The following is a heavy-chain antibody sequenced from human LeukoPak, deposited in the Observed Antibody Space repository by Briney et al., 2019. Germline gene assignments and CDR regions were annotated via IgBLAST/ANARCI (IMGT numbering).Heavy chain of an antibody. CDR1: GLTFNNYA. CDR3: ATSWGPDTSAFRWGRDGMDV. CDR2: ISKSGDHT. Sequence: GGSLRLSCAVSGLTFNNYAMSWVRQAPGKGLEWVSAISKSGDHTYYAASAKGRFTIYRDNSKNTQYLQMNSLRAEDTAIYYCATSWGPDTSAFRWGRDGMDVWGQGTTVIVS. D-gene: IGHD3-16*01. J-gene: IGHJ6*02. V-gene: IGHV3-23*01.